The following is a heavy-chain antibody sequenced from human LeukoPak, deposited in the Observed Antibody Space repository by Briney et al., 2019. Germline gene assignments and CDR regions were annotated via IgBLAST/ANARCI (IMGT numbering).Heavy chain of an antibody. CDR1: GFTFSSYS. J-gene: IGHJ4*02. Sequence: GGSLRLSCAASGFTFSSYSMNWVRQAPGKGLEWVSAISGSGGSTYYADSVKGRFTISRDNSKNTLYLQMNSLRAEDTAVYYCAKCRDYGGNRGDFDYWGQGTLVTVSS. V-gene: IGHV3-23*01. CDR2: ISGSGGST. D-gene: IGHD4-23*01. CDR3: AKCRDYGGNRGDFDY.